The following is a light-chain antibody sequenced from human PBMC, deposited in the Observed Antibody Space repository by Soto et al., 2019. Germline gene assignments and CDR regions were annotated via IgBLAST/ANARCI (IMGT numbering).Light chain of an antibody. V-gene: IGKV1-5*03. CDR2: KAS. J-gene: IGKJ1*01. CDR1: QYISTW. Sequence: IQMTQSPSTLSASVGDRVTITCRASQYISTWLAWYQQKPGKAPKLLISKASSLESGVPSRFSGSGSGTEFNLTISSLQPDDFATYYCQQYNSYSTFGQGTKVEVK. CDR3: QQYNSYST.